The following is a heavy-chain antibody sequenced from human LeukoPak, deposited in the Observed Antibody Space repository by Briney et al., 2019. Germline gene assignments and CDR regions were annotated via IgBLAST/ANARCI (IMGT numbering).Heavy chain of an antibody. CDR1: GFTLSLYA. Sequence: GGSLTLSRSASGFTLSLYAMHSVRQAPGEGVEWGALISYDGRNTYYVDSVKGRFTISSDNSKNTLDLQMNSLRDEDTAVYFCAREGAGSAWSSNDHWGQGTLVTVSS. CDR2: ISYDGRNT. J-gene: IGHJ4*01. V-gene: IGHV3-30*04. D-gene: IGHD6-19*01. CDR3: AREGAGSAWSSNDH.